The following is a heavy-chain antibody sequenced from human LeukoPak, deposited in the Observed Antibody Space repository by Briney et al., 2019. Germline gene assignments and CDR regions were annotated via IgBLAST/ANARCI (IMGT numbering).Heavy chain of an antibody. CDR1: GFTFDDYA. Sequence: GGSLRLSCAASGFTFDDYAMHWVRRAPGKGLEWASGISWNSGSIGYADSVKGRFTISRDNAKNSLYLQMNSLRAEDTALYYCAKVRANGGLDYWGQGTLVTVSS. CDR3: AKVRANGGLDY. CDR2: ISWNSGSI. V-gene: IGHV3-9*01. D-gene: IGHD3-16*01. J-gene: IGHJ4*02.